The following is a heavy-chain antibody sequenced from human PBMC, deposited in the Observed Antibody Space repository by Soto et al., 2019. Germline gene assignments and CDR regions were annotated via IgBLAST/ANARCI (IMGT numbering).Heavy chain of an antibody. V-gene: IGHV1-2*02. D-gene: IGHD3-22*01. J-gene: IGHJ4*02. Sequence: ASVKVSCKASGYTFTGYYMHWVRQAPGQGLEWMGWINPNSGGTNYAQKFQGRVTMTRDTSISTAYMELSRLRSDDTAVYYCAGSSKRPYYYDSSGYCLAYWGQGTLVTVSS. CDR2: INPNSGGT. CDR3: AGSSKRPYYYDSSGYCLAY. CDR1: GYTFTGYY.